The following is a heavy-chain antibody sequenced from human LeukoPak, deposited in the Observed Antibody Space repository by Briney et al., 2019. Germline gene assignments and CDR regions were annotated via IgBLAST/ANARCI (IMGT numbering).Heavy chain of an antibody. Sequence: SETLSLACAVYGGSFSGYYWSWIRQPPGKGLEWIGEINHSGSTNYNPSLKSRVTISVDTSKNQFSLKLSSVTAADTAVYYCARDLPLSGSQLGAFDIWGQGTMVTVSS. D-gene: IGHD1-26*01. CDR3: ARDLPLSGSQLGAFDI. CDR1: GGSFSGYY. J-gene: IGHJ3*02. V-gene: IGHV4-34*01. CDR2: INHSGST.